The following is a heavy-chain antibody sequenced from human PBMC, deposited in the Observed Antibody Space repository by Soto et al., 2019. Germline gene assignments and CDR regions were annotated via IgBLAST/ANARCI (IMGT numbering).Heavy chain of an antibody. CDR1: GFTFSSYE. V-gene: IGHV3-48*03. CDR3: ARDPSYYDSSGYYQQDAFDI. Sequence: LSCAASGFTFSSYEMNWVRQAPGKGLEWVSYISSSGSTIYYADSVKGRFTISRDNAKNSLYLQMNSLRAEDTAVYYCARDPSYYDSSGYYQQDAFDIWGQGTMVTV. CDR2: ISSSGSTI. D-gene: IGHD3-22*01. J-gene: IGHJ3*02.